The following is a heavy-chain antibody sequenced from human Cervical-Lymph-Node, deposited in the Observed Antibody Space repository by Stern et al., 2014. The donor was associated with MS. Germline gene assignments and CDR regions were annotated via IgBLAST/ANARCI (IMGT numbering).Heavy chain of an antibody. CDR3: AHRSTRYTWNYVLFDY. V-gene: IGHV2-5*02. D-gene: IGHD1-7*01. Sequence: QVTLRESGPTLVKPTQTLALTCTFSGFSLSTSGVGVGWIRQPPGKALEWLAVLYWDDDKRYSPSLKSRLTIIKDTSKNQVVLMMTNMDPGDTATYYCAHRSTRYTWNYVLFDYWGQGTLVTVSS. CDR1: GFSLSTSGVG. J-gene: IGHJ4*02. CDR2: LYWDDDK.